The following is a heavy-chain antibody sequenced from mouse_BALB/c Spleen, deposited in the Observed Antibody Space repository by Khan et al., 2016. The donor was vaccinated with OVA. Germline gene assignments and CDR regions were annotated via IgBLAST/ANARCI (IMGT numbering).Heavy chain of an antibody. D-gene: IGHD2-12*01. J-gene: IGHJ2*01. Sequence: VQLKQSGPGLVKPSQSLSLTCTVTGYSITSGYGWNWIRQLPGNKLEWMGYISYSGSTNYNPSLSSLISITRDTSKNQFFLQFNSVTTEDEATYYCARTTRLKYWGQGTTLTVAS. CDR1: GYSITSGYG. CDR2: ISYSGST. V-gene: IGHV3-2*02. CDR3: ARTTRLKY.